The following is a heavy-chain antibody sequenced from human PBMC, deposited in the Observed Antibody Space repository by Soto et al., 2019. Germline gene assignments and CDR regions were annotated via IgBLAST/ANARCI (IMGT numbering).Heavy chain of an antibody. CDR1: GFTFSNAW. Sequence: GGSLRLSCAASGFTFSNAWMSWVRQAPGKGLEWVGRIKSKTDGGITDYAAPVKGRFTISRDDSKNTLYLQMNSLKTEDTAVYYCTTVPAAKFGYYYMDVWGKGTTVTVSS. CDR3: TTVPAAKFGYYYMDV. D-gene: IGHD2-2*01. V-gene: IGHV3-15*01. J-gene: IGHJ6*03. CDR2: IKSKTDGGIT.